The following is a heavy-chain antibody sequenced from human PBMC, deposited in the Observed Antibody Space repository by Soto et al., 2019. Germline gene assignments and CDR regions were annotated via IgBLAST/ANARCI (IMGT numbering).Heavy chain of an antibody. V-gene: IGHV3-15*01. CDR1: GFMFSSAW. J-gene: IGHJ4*02. Sequence: EVQMVQSGGDLVQPGGSLRLSCVTSGFMFSSAWMNWVRQAPGKGLEWVARIKSKGDGETRDYAAPVKGRFTISRDDSKKTVYLQMNSLRAEDTAVYYCVEGWNDFWGQGTLVTVSS. CDR3: VEGWNDF. D-gene: IGHD1-1*01. CDR2: IKSKGDGETR.